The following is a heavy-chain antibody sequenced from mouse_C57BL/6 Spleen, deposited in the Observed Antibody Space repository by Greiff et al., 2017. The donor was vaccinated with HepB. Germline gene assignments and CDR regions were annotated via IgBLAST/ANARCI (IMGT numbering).Heavy chain of an antibody. V-gene: IGHV1-7*01. CDR2: INPSSGYT. D-gene: IGHD4-1*01. Sequence: VQLQQSGAELAKPGASVKLSCKASGYTFTSYWMHWVKQRPGQGLEWIGYINPSSGYTKYNQKFKDKATLTAEKSSSTAYMQLSSLTYEDSAVYYCARDKLCLPGFAYWGQGTLVTVSA. CDR1: GYTFTSYW. CDR3: ARDKLCLPGFAY. J-gene: IGHJ3*01.